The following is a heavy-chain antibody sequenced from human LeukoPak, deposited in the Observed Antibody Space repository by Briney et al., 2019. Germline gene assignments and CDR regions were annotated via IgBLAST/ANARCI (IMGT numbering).Heavy chain of an antibody. CDR3: AKSALTYGSRDYYFDS. Sequence: QPGGSLRLSCAASGFTFSTYGMHWVRQAPGKGLEWVALIWYNGNNKDYADSVKGRFTISRDNSENTMSLQMNSLRAEDTAVYYCAKSALTYGSRDYYFDSRGQGTLVTVSS. V-gene: IGHV3-33*06. CDR2: IWYNGNNK. CDR1: GFTFSTYG. J-gene: IGHJ4*02. D-gene: IGHD3-10*01.